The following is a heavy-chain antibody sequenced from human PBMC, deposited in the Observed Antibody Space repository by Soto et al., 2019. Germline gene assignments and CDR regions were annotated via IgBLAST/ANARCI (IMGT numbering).Heavy chain of an antibody. J-gene: IGHJ6*04. Sequence: EVQVVESGGGLVQPGGSLRLSCVASGFTSSNYWMNWVRQAPGKGLEWVANIKQDGSEKNYVDSVKGRFTISRDNAKNSLYLQMNSLRAEDTAVYYCAGSTSSWGVWGKGITVTVSS. D-gene: IGHD6-13*01. CDR1: GFTSSNYW. V-gene: IGHV3-7*01. CDR3: AGSTSSWGV. CDR2: IKQDGSEK.